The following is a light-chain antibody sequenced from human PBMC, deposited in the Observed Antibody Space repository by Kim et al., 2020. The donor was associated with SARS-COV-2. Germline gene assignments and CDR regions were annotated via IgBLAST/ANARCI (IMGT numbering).Light chain of an antibody. CDR2: QDP. CDR1: NMGNKY. CDR3: QEWDSGFVV. Sequence: VAPGQTARITCYGDNMGNKYIHWYQQTAGQAPMVVIYQDPNGPSGIPERFSGSTSGNTATLTISSAQAGDEADYYCQEWDSGFVVFGGGTQLTVL. V-gene: IGLV3-9*01. J-gene: IGLJ3*02.